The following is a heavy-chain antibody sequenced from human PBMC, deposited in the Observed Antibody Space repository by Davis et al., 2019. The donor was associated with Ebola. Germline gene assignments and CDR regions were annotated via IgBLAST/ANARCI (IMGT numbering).Heavy chain of an antibody. CDR2: ISYDGSRR. CDR3: ARYLGLISHYLDY. CDR1: GFTFSNSG. Sequence: PGGSLRLSCAASGFTFSNSGMYWVRQAPGKGLEWVADISYDGSRRDYADFVKGRFTISRDNAKNSLYLQMHSLRAEDTALYYCARYLGLISHYLDYWGQGTLVTVSS. D-gene: IGHD1-26*01. V-gene: IGHV3-30*03. J-gene: IGHJ4*02.